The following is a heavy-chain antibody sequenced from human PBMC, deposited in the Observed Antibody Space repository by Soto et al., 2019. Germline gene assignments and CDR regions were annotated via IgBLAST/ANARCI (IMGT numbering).Heavy chain of an antibody. J-gene: IGHJ4*02. CDR2: IIPIFGTA. CDR3: AREGGGENSIPYYFDY. Sequence: QVQLVQSGAAVKKPGSSVKVSCKASGGTFSSYAISWVRQAPGQGLEWMGGIIPIFGTANYAQKFQGRVTITADESTSTAYMELSSLRSEDTAVYYCAREGGGENSIPYYFDYWGQGTLVTVSS. D-gene: IGHD2-21*01. CDR1: GGTFSSYA. V-gene: IGHV1-69*12.